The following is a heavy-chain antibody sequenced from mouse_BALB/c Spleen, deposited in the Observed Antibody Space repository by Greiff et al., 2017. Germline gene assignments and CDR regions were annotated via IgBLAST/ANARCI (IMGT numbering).Heavy chain of an antibody. CDR2: IYPGSGNT. Sequence: QVHVKQSGAELARPGASVKLSCKASGYTFTDYYINWVKQRTGQGLEWIGEIYPGSGNTYYNEKFKGKATLTADKSSSTAYMQLSSLTSEDSAVYFCARSGGYGGTAWFAYWGQGTLVTVSA. J-gene: IGHJ3*01. V-gene: IGHV1-77*01. D-gene: IGHD1-1*01. CDR3: ARSGGYGGTAWFAY. CDR1: GYTFTDYY.